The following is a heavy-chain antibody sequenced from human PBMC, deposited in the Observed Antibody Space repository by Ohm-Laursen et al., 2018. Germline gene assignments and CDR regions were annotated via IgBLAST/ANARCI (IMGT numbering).Heavy chain of an antibody. Sequence: TLSLTCTVSGAPISTHYWSWIRQPPGKGLEWIGYIYYSGTTNYNPSLKSRVTISLNTSKNQFSLKLSSVTAADTAVYYCARSSGGIDYWGQGTLVTVSS. CDR3: ARSSGGIDY. CDR2: IYYSGTT. CDR1: GAPISTHY. V-gene: IGHV4-59*08. J-gene: IGHJ4*02. D-gene: IGHD3-16*01.